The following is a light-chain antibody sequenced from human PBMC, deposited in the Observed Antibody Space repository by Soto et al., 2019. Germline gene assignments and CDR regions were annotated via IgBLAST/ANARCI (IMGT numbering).Light chain of an antibody. V-gene: IGKV3-15*01. CDR2: GAS. CDR1: QSVSSN. CDR3: QQYNNWPPSIT. J-gene: IGKJ5*01. Sequence: EIVMTQSPATLSVSPGERAXLSXXXSQSVSSNLAWYQQKPGQAPRLLIYGASTRATGIPARFSGSGSGTEFTLTISSLQSEDFAVYYCQQYNNWPPSITFGQGTRLEI.